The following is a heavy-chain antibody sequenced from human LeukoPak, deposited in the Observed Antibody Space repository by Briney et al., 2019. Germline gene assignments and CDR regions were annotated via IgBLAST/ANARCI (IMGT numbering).Heavy chain of an antibody. Sequence: SETLSLTCAVYGGPFSGYYWSWIRQSPRKGLEWIGEINHSGSTNYNPSLKSRVTISVDTSKNQFSLKLSSVTAADTAVYYCARGRASYDFWSGYLFDYWGQGTLVTVSS. V-gene: IGHV4-34*01. CDR2: INHSGST. CDR1: GGPFSGYY. D-gene: IGHD3-3*01. J-gene: IGHJ4*02. CDR3: ARGRASYDFWSGYLFDY.